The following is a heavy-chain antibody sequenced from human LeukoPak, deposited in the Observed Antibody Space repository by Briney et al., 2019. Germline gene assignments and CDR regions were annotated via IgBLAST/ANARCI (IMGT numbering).Heavy chain of an antibody. CDR2: IYPGDSDT. D-gene: IGHD2-21*01. Sequence: GESLKISCKGSGYSFTSYWIGWVRQMPGKGLEWMGIIYPGDSDTRYSPSFQGQVTISADKSISTAYLQWSSLKASDTAMYYCARHGVKPPLYYYYYMDVWGKGTTVTVSS. J-gene: IGHJ6*03. V-gene: IGHV5-51*01. CDR1: GYSFTSYW. CDR3: ARHGVKPPLYYYYYMDV.